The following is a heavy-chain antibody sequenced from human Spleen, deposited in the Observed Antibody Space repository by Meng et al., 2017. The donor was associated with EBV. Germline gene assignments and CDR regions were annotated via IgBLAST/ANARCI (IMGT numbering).Heavy chain of an antibody. D-gene: IGHD5-18*01. CDR3: ARVGSDTATVPDYVDA. Sequence: LESGPVSLSRTKPLALSQGVLEGYCSTCCYYVRRCRQPAAKGRVWIVYIYYSRRTYSNPSHKSRVPIVVDTSKNEFSLKLSSVTAADTAVYYCARVGSDTATVPDYVDAWGQGTLVTVFS. CDR2: IYYSRRT. CDR1: EGYCSTCCYY. J-gene: IGHJ5*02. V-gene: IGHV4-30-4*01.